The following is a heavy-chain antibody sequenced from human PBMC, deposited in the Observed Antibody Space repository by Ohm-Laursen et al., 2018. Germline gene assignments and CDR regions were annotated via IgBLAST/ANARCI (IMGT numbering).Heavy chain of an antibody. CDR1: GYTFTSYD. CDR3: ARSPLKTHAPPLDN. V-gene: IGHV1-8*01. Sequence: ESSVKVSCKASGYTFTSYDINWVRQATGQGLEWMGWMNPNSGNTGYAQKFQGRVTMTRNTSISTAYMELSSLRSEDTAVYYCARSPLKTHAPPLDNWGQGTLVTVSS. D-gene: IGHD2-2*01. J-gene: IGHJ4*02. CDR2: MNPNSGNT.